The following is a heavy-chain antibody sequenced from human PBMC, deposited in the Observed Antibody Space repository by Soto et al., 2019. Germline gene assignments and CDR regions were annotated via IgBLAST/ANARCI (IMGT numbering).Heavy chain of an antibody. J-gene: IGHJ4*02. D-gene: IGHD4-4*01. CDR3: AREAYTALDY. CDR1: GFTFSSPA. Sequence: QVQLVESGGGVVQPGRCLRLSCAASGFTFSSPAMHRVRQAPGKGLEWGEFISHDGRNKFNADSVQGPFTNSGDNSIDPLYLQMNGLRAEDTAVYYCAREAYTALDYWGQETLVTVS. CDR2: ISHDGRNK. V-gene: IGHV3-30*04.